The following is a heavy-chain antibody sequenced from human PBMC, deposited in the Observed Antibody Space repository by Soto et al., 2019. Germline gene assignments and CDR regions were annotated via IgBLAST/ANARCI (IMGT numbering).Heavy chain of an antibody. Sequence: GGSLRLSCAASGFTFTRYSMNWVRQAPGKGLEWVSSISSTTNYIYYGDSMKGRFTISRDNAKNSLYLEMNSLRAEDTAVYYCAREAAATGGIGAFDIWGQGTLVTVS. J-gene: IGHJ3*02. CDR2: ISSTTNYI. D-gene: IGHD1-26*01. CDR1: GFTFTRYS. V-gene: IGHV3-21*06. CDR3: AREAAATGGIGAFDI.